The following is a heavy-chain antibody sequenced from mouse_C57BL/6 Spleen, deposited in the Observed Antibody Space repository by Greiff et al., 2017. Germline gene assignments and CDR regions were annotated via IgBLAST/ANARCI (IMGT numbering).Heavy chain of an antibody. CDR2: ISSGSSTI. D-gene: IGHD3-2*02. Sequence: EVQLVASGGGLVKPGGSLKLSCAASGFTFSDYGMHWVRQAPEKGLEWVAYISSGSSTIYYADTVKGRFTISRDNAKNTLFLQMTSLRSEDTAMYYCAVRGYGGAMDYGGQGTSVTVSS. V-gene: IGHV5-17*01. CDR3: AVRGYGGAMDY. CDR1: GFTFSDYG. J-gene: IGHJ4*01.